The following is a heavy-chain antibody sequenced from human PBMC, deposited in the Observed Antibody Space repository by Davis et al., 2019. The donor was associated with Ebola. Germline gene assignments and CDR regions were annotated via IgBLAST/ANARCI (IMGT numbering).Heavy chain of an antibody. CDR1: GFTVSSNH. D-gene: IGHD6-19*01. CDR3: ATTQWLREFDN. J-gene: IGHJ4*02. V-gene: IGHV3-53*05. Sequence: GSLRLSCTASGFTVSSNHMSWVRQAPGKGLEWVSVIYDQSTAYADAVRGRFIISRDKSNNTLYLEMSSLRVDVTAVYYCATTQWLREFDNWGQGTLVTVSS. CDR2: IYDQST.